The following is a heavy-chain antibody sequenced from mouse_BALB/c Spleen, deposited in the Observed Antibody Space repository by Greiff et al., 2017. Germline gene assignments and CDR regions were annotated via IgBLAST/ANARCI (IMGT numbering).Heavy chain of an antibody. CDR1: GFTFSSFG. CDR2: ISSGSSTT. Sequence: EVQLVESGGGLVQPGGSRKLSCAASGFTFSSFGMHWVRQAPEKGLEWVAYISSGSSTTYYADTVKGRSTFTRDNPKNTLFLQMTRLRSEDTAMYYCARRGYSYDEYFDDWGEGTTVTVSS. J-gene: IGHJ1*01. V-gene: IGHV5-17*02. D-gene: IGHD2-12*01. CDR3: ARRGYSYDEYFDD.